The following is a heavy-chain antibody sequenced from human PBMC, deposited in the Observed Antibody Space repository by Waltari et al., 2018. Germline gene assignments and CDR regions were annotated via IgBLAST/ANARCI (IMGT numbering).Heavy chain of an antibody. CDR3: AKGGTVTIPDY. CDR1: GFTFSSYS. J-gene: IGHJ4*02. V-gene: IGHV3-21*04. CDR2: ISSSSSYI. D-gene: IGHD4-17*01. Sequence: EVQLVESGGGLVKPGGSLRLSCAASGFTFSSYSMNWVRQAPGKGVEWVSSISSSSSYIYYADSVKGRFTISRDNAKNSLYLQMNSLRAEDTAVYYCAKGGTVTIPDYWGQGTLVTVSS.